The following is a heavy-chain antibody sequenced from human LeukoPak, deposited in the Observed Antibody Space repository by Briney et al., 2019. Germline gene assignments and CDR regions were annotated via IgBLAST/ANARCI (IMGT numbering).Heavy chain of an antibody. D-gene: IGHD3-16*01. J-gene: IGHJ4*02. Sequence: ASVKVSCKASGYTFTDHYMHWVRQAPGQGLEWMGWIIPSNGGTNYAQKFQGRVTMTRDTSISTAYMELSGLGSDDTAVYYCAREVHDYSAPGYWGQGTLVTVSS. CDR3: AREVHDYSAPGY. CDR2: IIPSNGGT. CDR1: GYTFTDHY. V-gene: IGHV1-2*02.